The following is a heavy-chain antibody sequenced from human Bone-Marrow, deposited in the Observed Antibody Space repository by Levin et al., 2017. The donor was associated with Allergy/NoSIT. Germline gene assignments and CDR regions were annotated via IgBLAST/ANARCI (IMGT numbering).Heavy chain of an antibody. CDR3: ARDAEQLVGYFDY. D-gene: IGHD1/OR15-1a*01. J-gene: IGHJ4*02. Sequence: PSETLSLTCSVSGDSISRSGYYWSWIRHLPGKGLQWIGYIYYNENIYFHPSLKTRASMSIDASKNQFSLSLHSVTAADTAVYYCARDAEQLVGYFDYWGPGTLVTVSS. CDR1: GDSISRSGYY. V-gene: IGHV4-31*03. CDR2: IYYNENI.